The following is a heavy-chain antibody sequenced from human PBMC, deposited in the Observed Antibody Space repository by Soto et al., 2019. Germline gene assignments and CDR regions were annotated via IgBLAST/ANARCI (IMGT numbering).Heavy chain of an antibody. V-gene: IGHV4-31*03. J-gene: IGHJ4*02. CDR2: IYGSGST. CDR3: ARKQAGYFYGIDY. CDR1: GGSITSGGYY. D-gene: IGHD3-10*01. Sequence: SETLSLTCTVSGGSITSGGYYWSWIRQHPGKGLEWPGYIYGSGSTFYNPSLKSRITLSVDTSKSQFSLKLSSVTVADTAVYFCARKQAGYFYGIDYWGQGTLVTVSS.